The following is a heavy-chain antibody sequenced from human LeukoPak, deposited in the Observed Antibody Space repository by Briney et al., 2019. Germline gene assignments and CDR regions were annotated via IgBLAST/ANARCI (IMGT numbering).Heavy chain of an antibody. J-gene: IGHJ4*02. CDR1: GGSISSGGYS. V-gene: IGHV4-30-2*01. D-gene: IGHD4-17*01. CDR2: IYHSGST. CDR3: ARGSGDYAPYYFDY. Sequence: PSETLSLTCAVSGGSISSGGYSWSWIRQPPGKGLEWIGYIYHSGSTYYNPSLKSQVTISVDRSKNQFSLKLSSVTAADTAVYYCARGSGDYAPYYFDYWGQGTLVTVSS.